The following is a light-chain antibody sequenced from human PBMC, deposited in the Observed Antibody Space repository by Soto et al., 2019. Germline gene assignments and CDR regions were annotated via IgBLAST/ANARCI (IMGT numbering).Light chain of an antibody. CDR1: SSDVGGYNY. CDR3: SSYTTSPLSYV. V-gene: IGLV2-14*03. J-gene: IGLJ1*01. CDR2: GVS. Sequence: QSALTQPASVSGSPGQSITISFTGTSSDVGGYNYVSWYQQHPGKVPKLMIYGVSNRPSGVSNRFSGSKSGNTASLTISGLQAEDEADYYCSSYTTSPLSYVFGTGTKVTVL.